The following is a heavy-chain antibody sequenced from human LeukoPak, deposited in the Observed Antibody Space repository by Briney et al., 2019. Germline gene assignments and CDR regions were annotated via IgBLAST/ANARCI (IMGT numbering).Heavy chain of an antibody. J-gene: IGHJ6*02. D-gene: IGHD4-17*01. CDR2: ISYDGSNK. CDR1: GFTFSSYG. CDR3: AKDREDYVDYGSGMDV. V-gene: IGHV3-30*18. Sequence: GGSLRLSRAASGFTFSSYGMHWVRQAPGKGLEWVAVISYDGSNKYYADSVKGRFTISRDNSKNTLYLQMSTLRGEDTAVYYCAKDREDYVDYGSGMDVWGQGTTVTVSS.